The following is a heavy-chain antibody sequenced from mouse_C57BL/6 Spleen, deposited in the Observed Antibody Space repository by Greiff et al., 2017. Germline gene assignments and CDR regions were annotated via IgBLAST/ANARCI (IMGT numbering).Heavy chain of an antibody. Sequence: EVQLQQSEPGLLKPGPSGKISCKASGYSSPDSNLNWVKQSNGKSLEWIGVINPNYGTTSYNQKFKGKATLTVDQSSSTAYMQLNSLTSEDSAVYYCARSDYSNYGAMDYWGQGTSVTVSS. CDR3: ARSDYSNYGAMDY. D-gene: IGHD2-5*01. V-gene: IGHV1-39*01. J-gene: IGHJ4*01. CDR1: GYSSPDSN. CDR2: INPNYGTT.